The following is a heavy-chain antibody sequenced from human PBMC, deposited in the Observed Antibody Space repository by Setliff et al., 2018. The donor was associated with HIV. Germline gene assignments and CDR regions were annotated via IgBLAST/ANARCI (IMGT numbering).Heavy chain of an antibody. J-gene: IGHJ4*02. CDR2: IYYRGDT. D-gene: IGHD1-1*01. V-gene: IGHV4-31*03. CDR1: GASITSGYY. Sequence: SETLSLTCTVSGASITSGYYCSWVRQRPGRGLEWIGHIYYRGDTYYSPSLKSRLAISVDTSKMQFSLTVTSMTAADTAVYYCARVRTGDRSFDFWGQGTLVTVSS. CDR3: ARVRTGDRSFDF.